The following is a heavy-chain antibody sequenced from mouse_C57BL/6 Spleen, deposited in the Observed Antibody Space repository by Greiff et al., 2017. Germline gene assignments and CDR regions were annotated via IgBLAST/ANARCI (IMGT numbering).Heavy chain of an antibody. V-gene: IGHV5-16*01. D-gene: IGHD4-1*01. CDR2: INYDGSST. CDR1: GFTFSDYY. Sequence: KLMESEGGLVQPGSSMKLSCTASGFTFSDYYMAWVRQVPEKGLEWVANINYDGSSTYYLDSLKSRFIISGDNAKNTLYLQMSSMKSEDTATYYCARGITGYYFDYWGQGTTLTVSA. CDR3: ARGITGYYFDY. J-gene: IGHJ2*01.